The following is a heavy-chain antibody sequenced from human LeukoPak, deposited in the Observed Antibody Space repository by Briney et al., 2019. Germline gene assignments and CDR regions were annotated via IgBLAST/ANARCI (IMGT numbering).Heavy chain of an antibody. CDR1: GGSISGYF. Sequence: PSETLSLTCTVSGGSISGYFWSWIRQPPGEGLQFIGYIYYTGTASYNPSLNSRVTMSVDTSKNQFSLKVSSVTAADTAVYYCAKFATVTDPNWIDFWGQGTLVTVSS. J-gene: IGHJ5*01. CDR2: IYYTGTA. CDR3: AKFATVTDPNWIDF. D-gene: IGHD4-17*01. V-gene: IGHV4-59*01.